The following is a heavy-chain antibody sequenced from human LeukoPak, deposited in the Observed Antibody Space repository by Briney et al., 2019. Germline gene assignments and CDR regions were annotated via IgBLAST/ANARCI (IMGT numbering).Heavy chain of an antibody. V-gene: IGHV3-64*01. CDR1: GFTFSSYA. CDR2: ISSNGVST. Sequence: GRSLRLSCAASGFTFSSYAMHWVRQAPGKGLEYVSAISSNGVSTYYVNSVKGRFTISRDNSKNMLYLQMGSLRGEDMAVYYCARDGAGTTAFDYWGQGTLVTVSS. D-gene: IGHD1-1*01. CDR3: ARDGAGTTAFDY. J-gene: IGHJ4*02.